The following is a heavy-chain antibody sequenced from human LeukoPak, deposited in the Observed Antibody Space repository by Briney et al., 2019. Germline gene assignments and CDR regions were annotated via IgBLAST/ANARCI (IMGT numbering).Heavy chain of an antibody. CDR2: IIASSGST. J-gene: IGHJ4*02. D-gene: IGHD5-12*01. V-gene: IGHV3-23*01. CDR1: GFSISNSA. CDR3: AKGAYDYIEMGYFDY. Sequence: GGSLRLSCAASGFSISNSAMSWVRQAPGKGLEWVSLIIASSGSTFYADSVKGRFTISRDNSKNTLFLQMNSLQAEDTAVYYCAKGAYDYIEMGYFDYWGQGTLVTVSS.